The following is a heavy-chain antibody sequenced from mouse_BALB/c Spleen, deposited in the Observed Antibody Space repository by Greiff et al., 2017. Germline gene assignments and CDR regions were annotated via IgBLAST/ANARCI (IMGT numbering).Heavy chain of an antibody. J-gene: IGHJ1*01. V-gene: IGHV1S29*02. D-gene: IGHD2-3*01. CDR3: ARLDDGYYYWYFDV. CDR2: IYPYNGGT. Sequence: VQLQQSGPELVKPGASVKISCKASGYTFTDYNMHWVKQSHGKSLEWIGYIYPYNGGTGYNQKFKSKATLTVDNSSSTAYMELRSLTSEDSAVYYCARLDDGYYYWYFDVWGAGTTVTVSS. CDR1: GYTFTDYN.